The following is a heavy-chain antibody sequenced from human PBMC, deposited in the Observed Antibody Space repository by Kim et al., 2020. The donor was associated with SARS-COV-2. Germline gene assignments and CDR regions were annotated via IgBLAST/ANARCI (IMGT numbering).Heavy chain of an antibody. Sequence: GGSLRLSCAASGFTFSSHWMSWVRQAPGKGLEWVANIKQDGSEKNYLDSVKGRFTLSRDNAKNSLYLHMNSLRAEDTAVNYCEGDFTSRWSGLFDYWGQGTLGIVSS. V-gene: IGHV3-7*01. CDR2: IKQDGSEK. D-gene: IGHD2-2*01. CDR3: EGDFTSRWSGLFDY. CDR1: GFTFSSHW. J-gene: IGHJ4*01.